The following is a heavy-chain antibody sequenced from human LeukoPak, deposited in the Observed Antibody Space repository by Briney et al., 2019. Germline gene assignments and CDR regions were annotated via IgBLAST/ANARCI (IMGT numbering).Heavy chain of an antibody. Sequence: RGESLKISCKGSGYSFTSCWISWVRQLPGKGLEWMGSIDPSDAYIKYSPSFQGHVTISADKSISTAYLQWSSLKASDTAMYYCARQVEWVSGRYCSSSSPPHLFDYWGQGTLVTVSS. D-gene: IGHD2-2*01. CDR3: ARQVEWVSGRYCSSSSPPHLFDY. CDR2: IDPSDAYI. CDR1: GYSFTSCW. J-gene: IGHJ4*02. V-gene: IGHV5-10-1*01.